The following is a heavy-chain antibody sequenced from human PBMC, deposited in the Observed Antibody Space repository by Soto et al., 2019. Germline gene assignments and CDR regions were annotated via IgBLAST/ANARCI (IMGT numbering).Heavy chain of an antibody. CDR3: ARDVEPTYDFWSGYGGGRNWFDP. CDR1: GFTFSSYS. V-gene: IGHV3-21*01. CDR2: ISSSSSYI. Sequence: GGSLRLSCAASGFTFSSYSMNWVRQAPGKGLEWVSSISSSSSYIYYADSVKGRFTISRDNAKNSLYLQMNSLRAEDTAVYYCARDVEPTYDFWSGYGGGRNWFDPWGQGTLVTVSS. D-gene: IGHD3-3*01. J-gene: IGHJ5*02.